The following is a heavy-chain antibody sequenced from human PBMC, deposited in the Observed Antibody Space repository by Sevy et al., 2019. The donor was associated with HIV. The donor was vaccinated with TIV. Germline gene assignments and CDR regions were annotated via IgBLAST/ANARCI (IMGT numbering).Heavy chain of an antibody. D-gene: IGHD1-26*01. Sequence: SETLSLTCTVSGGSISSSSYYWGWIRQPPGKGLEWIGSIYYSGSTDYNPSLKSRVTISVDTSKNQFSLKLSSVTAADTAVYYCARRVGRDYYYYYMDVWGKGTTVTVSS. CDR1: GGSISSSSYY. CDR3: ARRVGRDYYYYYMDV. J-gene: IGHJ6*03. V-gene: IGHV4-39*01. CDR2: IYYSGST.